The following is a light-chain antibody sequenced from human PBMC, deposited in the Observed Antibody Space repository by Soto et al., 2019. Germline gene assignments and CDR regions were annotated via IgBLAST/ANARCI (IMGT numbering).Light chain of an antibody. CDR3: QEYNNWPPMNT. V-gene: IGKV3-15*01. CDR1: QSVSSN. CDR2: GAS. Sequence: EIVMTQSPATLSASPGERATLSCTASQSVSSNLAWYQQKPGQAPRLLIYGASTRGTGIPARFSGSGSGTEFTLTISSLESEDFAVYYCQEYNNWPPMNTFGQGAKLEIK. J-gene: IGKJ2*01.